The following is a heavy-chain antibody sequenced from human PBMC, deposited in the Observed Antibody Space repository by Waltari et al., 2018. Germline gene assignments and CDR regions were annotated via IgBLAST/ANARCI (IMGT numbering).Heavy chain of an antibody. V-gene: IGHV1-69*14. CDR1: GGTFSSYA. CDR3: ARTYYYDSSGYYYVIGYFDY. D-gene: IGHD3-22*01. J-gene: IGHJ4*02. Sequence: QVQLVQSGAEVKKPGSSVKVSCKASGGTFSSYAISWVRQAPGQGLEWMGGITPNFGTANYAQKFQGRVTITADKSTSTAYMELSSLRSEDTAVYYCARTYYYDSSGYYYVIGYFDYWGQGTLVTVSS. CDR2: ITPNFGTA.